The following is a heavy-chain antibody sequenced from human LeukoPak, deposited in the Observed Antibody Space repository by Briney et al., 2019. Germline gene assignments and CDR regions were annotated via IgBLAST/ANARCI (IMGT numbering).Heavy chain of an antibody. CDR1: GYTLTELS. J-gene: IGHJ5*02. CDR3: ARDAFGEGLSWFDP. Sequence: GASVKVSCKVSGYTLTELSMHWVRQAPGKGLEWMGGFDPEDGETIYAQKFQGRVTMTEDTSTDTAYMELSSLRSEDTAVYYCARDAFGEGLSWFDPWGQGTLVTVSS. D-gene: IGHD3-10*01. V-gene: IGHV1-24*01. CDR2: FDPEDGET.